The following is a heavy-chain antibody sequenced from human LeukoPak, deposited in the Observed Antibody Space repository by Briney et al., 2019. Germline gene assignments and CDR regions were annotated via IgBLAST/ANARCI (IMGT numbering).Heavy chain of an antibody. CDR3: AKSPPSYYYGSGSYYFDY. D-gene: IGHD3-10*01. CDR2: ISGSGGST. CDR1: GFSFSSYA. Sequence: GGSLRLSCAASGFSFSSYAMSWVRQDPGKGVEWVSAISGSGGSTYYADSVKGRFTISRDNSKNTLYLQMNSLRAEDTAVYYCAKSPPSYYYGSGSYYFDYWGQGTLVTVSS. J-gene: IGHJ4*02. V-gene: IGHV3-23*01.